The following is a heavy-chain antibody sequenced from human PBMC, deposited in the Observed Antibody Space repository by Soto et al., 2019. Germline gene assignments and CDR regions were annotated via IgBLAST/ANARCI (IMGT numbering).Heavy chain of an antibody. D-gene: IGHD7-27*01. CDR3: ASALGFRYY. Sequence: QVQLVQSGPEVKKPGASVKVSCKASGYTFTSYDINWVRQAPGQGLEWMGWISVYDGNTNYAQKLQDRVTMTTDTSTSTAYMELRILISDDTSVYYCASALGFRYYWGQGTQVTVSA. CDR1: GYTFTSYD. V-gene: IGHV1-18*01. J-gene: IGHJ4*02. CDR2: ISVYDGNT.